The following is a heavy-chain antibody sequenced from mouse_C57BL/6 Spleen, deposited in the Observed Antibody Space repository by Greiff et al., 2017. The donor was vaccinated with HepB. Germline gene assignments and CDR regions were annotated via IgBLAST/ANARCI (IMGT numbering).Heavy chain of an antibody. V-gene: IGHV1-64*01. J-gene: IGHJ4*01. CDR1: GYTFTSYW. Sequence: VQLQQPGAELVKPGASVKLSCKASGYTFTSYWMHWVKQRPGQGLEWIGMIHPNSGSTNYNEKFKSKATLTVDKSSSTAYMQLSSLTSEDSAVYYCARQLRLEVYYAMDYWGQGTSVTVSS. CDR3: ARQLRLEVYYAMDY. D-gene: IGHD3-2*02. CDR2: IHPNSGST.